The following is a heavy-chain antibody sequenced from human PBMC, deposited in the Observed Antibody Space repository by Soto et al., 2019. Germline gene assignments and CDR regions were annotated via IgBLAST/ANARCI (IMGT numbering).Heavy chain of an antibody. D-gene: IGHD5-18*01. CDR2: IYYSGST. V-gene: IGHV4-31*03. CDR3: ARVLRGYRNAIALNWFDP. Sequence: QVQLQESGPGLVKPSQTLSLTCTVSGGSISSGGYYWSWIRQHPGKGLEWIGYIYYSGSTYYNPSLTSRVTISVATSKTQFSLKLSSVTAGDKAVYYCARVLRGYRNAIALNWFDPWGQGTLVTVSS. J-gene: IGHJ5*02. CDR1: GGSISSGGYY.